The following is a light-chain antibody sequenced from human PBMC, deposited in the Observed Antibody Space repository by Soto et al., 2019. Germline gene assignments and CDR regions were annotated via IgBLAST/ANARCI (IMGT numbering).Light chain of an antibody. V-gene: IGKV3-20*01. CDR1: QSVRSSY. Sequence: EIVLTQSPGTLSLSPGERATLSCRASQSVRSSYLAWYQQKPGQAPRLLIYGASRRATGIPDRFSGSGSGTDFTLTISRLEPEDFAVYYCQQYGNSQWTFGQGTKVEIK. J-gene: IGKJ1*01. CDR2: GAS. CDR3: QQYGNSQWT.